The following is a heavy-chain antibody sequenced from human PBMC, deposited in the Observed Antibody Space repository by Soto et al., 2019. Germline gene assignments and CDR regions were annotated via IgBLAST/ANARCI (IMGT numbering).Heavy chain of an antibody. Sequence: PSETLSLTCTVSGGSISSGGYYWSWIRQHPGKGLEWIGYIYYSGSTYYNPSLKSRVTISVDTSKNQFSLKLSSVTAADTAVYYCAREKENGDYVFDYWGQGTLVTVSS. CDR2: IYYSGST. V-gene: IGHV4-31*03. CDR1: GGSISSGGYY. J-gene: IGHJ4*02. CDR3: AREKENGDYVFDY. D-gene: IGHD4-17*01.